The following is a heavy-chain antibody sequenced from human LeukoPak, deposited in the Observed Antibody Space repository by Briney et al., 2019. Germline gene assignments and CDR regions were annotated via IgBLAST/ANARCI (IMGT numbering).Heavy chain of an antibody. CDR2: IAYDGSNK. V-gene: IGHV3-30*03. J-gene: IGHJ4*02. Sequence: GGSLRLSCAASGFTFSSYGMHWVRQAPGKGLEWVAVIAYDGSNKYYVDSGKGRFTISRDNSKNTLYLQMNSLRAEDTAVYYCARGAYASSWLNFDYWGQGTLVTVSS. CDR3: ARGAYASSWLNFDY. CDR1: GFTFSSYG. D-gene: IGHD6-13*01.